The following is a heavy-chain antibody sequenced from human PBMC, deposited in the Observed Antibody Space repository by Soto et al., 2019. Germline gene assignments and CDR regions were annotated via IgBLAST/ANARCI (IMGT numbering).Heavy chain of an antibody. Sequence: QITLKESGPTLVTPTQTLTLTCTFSGFSLSSRGVGVGWIRQPPGKALEWLALIYWDDDKWYSPSLKSRLTIIKDISTNQVVLIMTNMDPVDTSTYSSAHFLGSTYAFVYWGQGTLVTVSS. CDR3: AHFLGSTYAFVY. CDR1: GFSLSSRGVG. CDR2: IYWDDDK. D-gene: IGHD2-2*01. V-gene: IGHV2-5*02. J-gene: IGHJ4*02.